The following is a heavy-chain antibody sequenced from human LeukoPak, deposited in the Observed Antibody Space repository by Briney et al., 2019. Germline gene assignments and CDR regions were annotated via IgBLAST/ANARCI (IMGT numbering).Heavy chain of an antibody. Sequence: GGSLRLSCAASGFTFSDYYMSWIRQAPGKGLEWASYISSSGSTIYYADSVKGRFTISRDNAKNSLYLQMNSLRAEDTAVYYCARDNRYGYSSGWYNYWGQGTLVTVSS. CDR1: GFTFSDYY. J-gene: IGHJ4*02. CDR2: ISSSGSTI. D-gene: IGHD6-19*01. CDR3: ARDNRYGYSSGWYNY. V-gene: IGHV3-11*01.